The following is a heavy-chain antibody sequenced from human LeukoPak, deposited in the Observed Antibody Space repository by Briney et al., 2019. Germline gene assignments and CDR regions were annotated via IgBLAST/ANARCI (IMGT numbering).Heavy chain of an antibody. CDR1: GYTFTSYG. Sequence: GASVKVSCKATGYTFTSYGIGWVRQAPRQGLEWMGWISAYNGNTNYAQKLQGRVTMTTDTSTSTAYMELRSLRSDDTAVYYCARGWLYDYDCWFDPWGQGTLVTVSS. CDR3: ARGWLYDYDCWFDP. D-gene: IGHD3-16*01. J-gene: IGHJ5*02. CDR2: ISAYNGNT. V-gene: IGHV1-18*01.